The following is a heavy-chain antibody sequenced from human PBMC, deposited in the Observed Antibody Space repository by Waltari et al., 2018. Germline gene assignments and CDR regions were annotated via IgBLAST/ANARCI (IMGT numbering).Heavy chain of an antibody. V-gene: IGHV3-49*04. Sequence: EVQLVESGGGLVQPGWSLRLSCTTSGFTFGDYGMSWVRQAPGKGLEWVSFVRRKSYGGSMEYAASVKGRFTISRDDSKSIAYLQMNNLKSEDTAVYYCIRGRTVPTAKYYFDSWGQGTLVTVSS. CDR3: IRGRTVPTAKYYFDS. CDR2: VRRKSYGGSM. D-gene: IGHD2-21*02. CDR1: GFTFGDYG. J-gene: IGHJ4*02.